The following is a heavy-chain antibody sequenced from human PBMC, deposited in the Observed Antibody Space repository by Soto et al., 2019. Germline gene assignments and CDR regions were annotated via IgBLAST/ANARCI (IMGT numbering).Heavy chain of an antibody. Sequence: PGGSLRLSCAASGFVFSTYSMNWVRQAPGKGLEWISYISSTSGTIYYADSVKGRFTIFRDNAKNSLFLQMNGLRDDDTAVYYCANQKIRFSVAGTLYGLGVWGQGTTVTVSS. CDR1: GFVFSTYS. J-gene: IGHJ6*02. D-gene: IGHD6-19*01. CDR3: ANQKIRFSVAGTLYGLGV. CDR2: ISSTSGTI. V-gene: IGHV3-48*02.